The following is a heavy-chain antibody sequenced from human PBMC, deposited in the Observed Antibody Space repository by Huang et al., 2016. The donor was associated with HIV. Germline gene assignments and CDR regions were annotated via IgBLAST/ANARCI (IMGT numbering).Heavy chain of an antibody. D-gene: IGHD1-26*01. CDR2: VYNSGSV. CDR3: ARGRGGTHSYFFYSMDV. J-gene: IGHJ6*03. V-gene: IGHV4-61*09. CDR1: GDSISSGAFY. Sequence: QVQLQESGPGLVQPSQTLSLICTVSGDSISSGAFYWTWIRQSAGGGLQWIGHVYNSGSVLNKGALGSRGTIALDTSKNQWSLNLRSVTAADTALYFCARGRGGTHSYFFYSMDVWGAGTAVIVSS.